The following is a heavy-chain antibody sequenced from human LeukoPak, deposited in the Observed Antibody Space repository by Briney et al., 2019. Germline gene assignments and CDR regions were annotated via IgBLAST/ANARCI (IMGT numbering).Heavy chain of an antibody. J-gene: IGHJ4*02. Sequence: GGSLRLSCAAPGFTFSSFAMSWVRQAPGKGLECVSAISGSGGSTYYADSIKGRFTISKDNSKNTLDLRMNSLRVEDTAVYYCAKVVRYCSAGSCTWGPFDYWGQGTLVTVSS. D-gene: IGHD2-15*01. CDR2: ISGSGGST. V-gene: IGHV3-23*01. CDR3: AKVVRYCSAGSCTWGPFDY. CDR1: GFTFSSFA.